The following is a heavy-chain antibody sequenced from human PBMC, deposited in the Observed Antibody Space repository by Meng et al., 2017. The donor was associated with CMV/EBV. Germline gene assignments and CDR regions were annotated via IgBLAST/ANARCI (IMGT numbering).Heavy chain of an antibody. CDR1: GDSVSSNSAA. Sequence: LSLTSAISGDSVSSNSAAWNWIRQSLSRVLEVLGRTYYRSKWYNDYAVSVKSRITINPDTSKNQFSLQLNSVTPEDTAVYYCAREEISITIFGVFIMYWFDPWGQGTLVTVSS. J-gene: IGHJ5*02. D-gene: IGHD3-3*01. CDR3: AREEISITIFGVFIMYWFDP. CDR2: TYYRSKWYN. V-gene: IGHV6-1*01.